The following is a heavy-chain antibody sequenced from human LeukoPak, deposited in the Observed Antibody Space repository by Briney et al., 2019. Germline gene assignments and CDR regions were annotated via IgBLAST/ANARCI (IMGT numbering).Heavy chain of an antibody. D-gene: IGHD6-13*01. Sequence: WGSLRLSCAASGCTFSSCWMHWVRQAQGKGLVLDSRINSYGGSTTYADSVKGRFTISRDNAKNSLYLQMNSLRAEDTAVYYCAREDASRWDYWGQGMLVTVSS. CDR3: AREDASRWDY. J-gene: IGHJ4*02. CDR1: GCTFSSCW. CDR2: INSYGGST. V-gene: IGHV3-74*01.